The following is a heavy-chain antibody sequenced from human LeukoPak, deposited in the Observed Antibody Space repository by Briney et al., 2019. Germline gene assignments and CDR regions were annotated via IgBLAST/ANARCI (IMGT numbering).Heavy chain of an antibody. Sequence: PSETLSLTCTVAGDSFSGTNYHWGWIRQPPGKGLEWIGSVFHSGTTYYNPSLKSRVSISVDTSKNQFSLKLSSVTAADTAVYYCARAKRPYSSGWYYFDYWGQGTLVTVSS. CDR3: ARAKRPYSSGWYYFDY. CDR1: GDSFSGTNYH. J-gene: IGHJ4*02. D-gene: IGHD6-19*01. CDR2: VFHSGTT. V-gene: IGHV4-39*07.